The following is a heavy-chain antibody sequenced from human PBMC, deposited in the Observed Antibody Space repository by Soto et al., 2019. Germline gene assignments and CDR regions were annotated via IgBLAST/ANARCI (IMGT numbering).Heavy chain of an antibody. D-gene: IGHD6-19*01. CDR1: GFTFSGYA. CDR3: AKTREYSSGWYYFDY. V-gene: IGHV3-23*01. CDR2: ISGSGGST. Sequence: GGSLRLSCAASGFTFSGYAVSWVRQAPGKGLEWVSAISGSGGSTYYADSVKGRFTISRDNSKNTLYLQMNSLRAEDTAVYYCAKTREYSSGWYYFDYWGQGTLVTVSS. J-gene: IGHJ4*02.